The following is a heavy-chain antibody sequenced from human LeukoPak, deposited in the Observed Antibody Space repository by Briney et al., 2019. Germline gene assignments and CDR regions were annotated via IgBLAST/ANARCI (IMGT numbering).Heavy chain of an antibody. CDR1: GYTFIDYY. V-gene: IGHV1-2*02. CDR3: ARERYGSGMDV. J-gene: IGHJ6*02. CDR2: INPNSGGT. Sequence: EASVKVCCKASGYTFIDYYIHWVRQAPGQGLEWMGWINPNSGGTNYAQNFQGRVAMTRDTSIATAYMELSRLRSDDMAVYYCARERYGSGMDVWGQGTTVIVSS. D-gene: IGHD3-10*01.